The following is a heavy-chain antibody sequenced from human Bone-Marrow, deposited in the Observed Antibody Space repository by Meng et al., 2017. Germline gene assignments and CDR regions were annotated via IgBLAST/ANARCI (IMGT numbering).Heavy chain of an antibody. CDR1: GYTFTSYA. D-gene: IGHD3-10*01. V-gene: IGHV7-4-1*02. J-gene: IGHJ5*02. CDR3: AREIRYYGSGSYYNVVWSRRRFDP. Sequence: ASVKVSCKASGYTFTSYAMNWVRQAPGQGLEWMGWINTNTGNPTYAQGFTGRFVFSLDTSVSTAYLQISSLKAEDTAVYYCAREIRYYGSGSYYNVVWSRRRFDPWGRGTLVTVSS. CDR2: INTNTGNP.